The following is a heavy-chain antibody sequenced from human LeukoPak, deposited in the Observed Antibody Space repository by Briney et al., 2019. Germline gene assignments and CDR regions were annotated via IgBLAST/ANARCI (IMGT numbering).Heavy chain of an antibody. CDR2: ISSNGGST. V-gene: IGHV3-64*01. D-gene: IGHD6-13*01. CDR3: ARGPHSSSWYSYFQH. CDR1: GFTFSSYA. Sequence: GGSLRLSCAASGFTFSSYAMHWVRQAPGKGLEYVSAISSNGGSTYYANSVKGRFTISRDNSKNTLYLQMGSLRAEDMAVYYCARGPHSSSWYSYFQHWGQGTLVTVSS. J-gene: IGHJ1*01.